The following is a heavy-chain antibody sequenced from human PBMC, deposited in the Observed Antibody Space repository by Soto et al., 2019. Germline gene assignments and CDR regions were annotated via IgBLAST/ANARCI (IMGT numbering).Heavy chain of an antibody. D-gene: IGHD1-7*01. CDR2: VSGRGGSA. Sequence: EVQLLESGGGLVQRGGSLRLSCAASGFIFNNYAMTWVRQAPGKGLEWVARVSGRGGSAYYADSVKGRLTISRDNSKNTLYLQMNSLRAEDTAVYYCAKDEISKTIRGDAFNFWGQGTMVTVSS. CDR1: GFIFNNYA. J-gene: IGHJ3*01. CDR3: AKDEISKTIRGDAFNF. V-gene: IGHV3-23*01.